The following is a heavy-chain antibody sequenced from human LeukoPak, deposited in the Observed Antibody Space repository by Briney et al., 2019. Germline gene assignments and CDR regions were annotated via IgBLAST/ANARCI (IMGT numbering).Heavy chain of an antibody. J-gene: IGHJ4*02. V-gene: IGHV3-21*01. D-gene: IGHD6-13*01. CDR2: ISSSSSYI. Sequence: GGSLRLSCAASGFTFSSYEMNWVRQAPGKGLEWVSSISSSSSYIYYADSVKGRFTISRDNAKNSLYLQMSSLRAEDTAVYYCARVKNHRGIAVAGSDYWGQGTLVTVSS. CDR1: GFTFSSYE. CDR3: ARVKNHRGIAVAGSDY.